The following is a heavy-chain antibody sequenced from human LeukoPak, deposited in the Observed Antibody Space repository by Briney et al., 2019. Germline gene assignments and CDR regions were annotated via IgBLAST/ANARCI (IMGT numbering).Heavy chain of an antibody. V-gene: IGHV3-66*02. CDR3: ARDQGGSGRPYYYGMDV. CDR1: GFTVSSNY. CDR2: IYSDGST. Sequence: PGGSLRLSCAASGFTVSSNYMSWVRQAPGKGLEWVSIIYSDGSTYYADSVKGRFTISRDNSKNTLYLQMNSLRAEDTAVYYCARDQGGSGRPYYYGMDVWGQGTTATVSS. D-gene: IGHD3-10*01. J-gene: IGHJ6*02.